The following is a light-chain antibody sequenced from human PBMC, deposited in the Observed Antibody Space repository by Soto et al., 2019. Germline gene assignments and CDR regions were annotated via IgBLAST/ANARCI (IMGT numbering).Light chain of an antibody. Sequence: QSALTQPPSASGSAGQAVTISCTGTSSDVGGYNYVSWYQQHPGNAPKLMIYDVSKRPSGVPDRFSGSKSGNTASLTVSGLQAEDEADYYCSSYAGSNNVVFGGGTKLTVL. CDR2: DVS. CDR1: SSDVGGYNY. CDR3: SSYAGSNNVV. V-gene: IGLV2-8*01. J-gene: IGLJ2*01.